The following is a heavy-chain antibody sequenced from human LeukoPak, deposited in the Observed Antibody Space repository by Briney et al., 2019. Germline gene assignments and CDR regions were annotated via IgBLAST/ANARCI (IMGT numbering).Heavy chain of an antibody. Sequence: PGGSLRLSCAASGFTFSSYGMSWVRQAPGKGLEWVSTISSGGGSTYYTDSMKGRFTISRDNSKNTLYLQMNSLRADDTAVYYCAKDLGLERRLLDSWGQGTLVIVSS. D-gene: IGHD1-1*01. V-gene: IGHV3-23*01. J-gene: IGHJ4*02. CDR2: ISSGGGST. CDR3: AKDLGLERRLLDS. CDR1: GFTFSSYG.